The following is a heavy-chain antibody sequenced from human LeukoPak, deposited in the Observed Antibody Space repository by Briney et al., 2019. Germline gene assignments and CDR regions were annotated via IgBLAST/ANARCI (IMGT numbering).Heavy chain of an antibody. J-gene: IGHJ4*02. CDR2: IHYSGST. Sequence: SETLSLTCTVSGGSIISSYYYWGWIRQPPGKGLEWIGSIHYSGSTYYNPSLKSRVTISADTSKNQFSLNLSSVTAADTAVYYCARGRIGGPKAPFDYWGQGTLVTVSS. CDR1: GGSIISSYYY. V-gene: IGHV4-39*07. D-gene: IGHD3-16*01. CDR3: ARGRIGGPKAPFDY.